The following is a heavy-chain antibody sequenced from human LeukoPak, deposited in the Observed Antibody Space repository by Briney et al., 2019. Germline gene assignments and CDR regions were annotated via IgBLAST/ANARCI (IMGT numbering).Heavy chain of an antibody. CDR1: GGTFSSYA. V-gene: IGHV1-69*05. CDR2: IIPIFGTA. CDR3: ARAREMATITAWFDP. J-gene: IGHJ5*02. Sequence: ASVKVSCKASGGTFSSYAISWVRQAPGQGLEWMGGIIPIFGTANYAQKFQGRVTITTDESTSTAYMELSSLRFEDTAVYYCARAREMATITAWFDPWGQGTLVTVSS. D-gene: IGHD5-24*01.